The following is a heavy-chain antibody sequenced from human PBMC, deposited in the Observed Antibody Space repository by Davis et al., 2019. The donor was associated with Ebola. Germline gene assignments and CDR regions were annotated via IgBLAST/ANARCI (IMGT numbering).Heavy chain of an antibody. V-gene: IGHV3-53*01. CDR3: AKEPIVVVPAAILGWFDP. CDR2: IYSGGST. J-gene: IGHJ5*02. CDR1: GFTVSSNY. D-gene: IGHD2-2*02. Sequence: GESLKISCAASGFTVSSNYMSWVRQAPGKGLEWVSVIYSGGSTYYADSVKGRFTISRDNSKNTLYLQMNSLRAEDTAVYYCAKEPIVVVPAAILGWFDPWGQGTLVTVSS.